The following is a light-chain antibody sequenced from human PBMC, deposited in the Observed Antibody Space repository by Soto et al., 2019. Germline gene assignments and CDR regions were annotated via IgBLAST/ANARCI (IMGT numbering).Light chain of an antibody. CDR1: QGISSW. V-gene: IGKV1D-16*01. CDR2: ASS. CDR3: HQYHTYPYS. Sequence: DIQMTQSPSSLSASVGDRVTITCRASQGISSWLAWYQQKPEKAPNSLIYASSSLQSGVPSRFSASIFGTQFTLTISSLQPEDFATYYCHQYHTYPYSFGQGTKLEI. J-gene: IGKJ2*01.